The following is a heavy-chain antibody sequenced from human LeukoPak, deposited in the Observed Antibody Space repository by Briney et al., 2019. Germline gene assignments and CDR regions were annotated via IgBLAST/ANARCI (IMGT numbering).Heavy chain of an antibody. J-gene: IGHJ3*02. CDR3: ARQYGNAFDI. D-gene: IGHD1-14*01. CDR2: IYHSGST. V-gene: IGHV4-30-2*01. Sequence: PSETLSLTCAVSGGSISSGGYSWSWIRQPPGKGLEWIGYIYHSGSTYYNPSLKSRVTISVDRSKNQFSLKLSSVTAADTAVYYRARQYGNAFDIWGQGTVVTVSS. CDR1: GGSISSGGYS.